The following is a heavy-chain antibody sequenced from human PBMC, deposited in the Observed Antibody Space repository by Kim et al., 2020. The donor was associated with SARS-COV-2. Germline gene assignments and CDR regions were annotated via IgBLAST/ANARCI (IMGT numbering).Heavy chain of an antibody. J-gene: IGHJ3*02. CDR1: GFTFSSYA. V-gene: IGHV3-23*01. Sequence: GGSLRLSCAASGFTFSSYAMSWVRQAPGKGLEWVSAISGSGGSTYYADSVKGRFTISRDNSKNTLYLQMNSLRAEDTAVYYCAKDGVDIVGATHAFDIWGQGTMVTVSS. CDR2: ISGSGGST. CDR3: AKDGVDIVGATHAFDI. D-gene: IGHD1-26*01.